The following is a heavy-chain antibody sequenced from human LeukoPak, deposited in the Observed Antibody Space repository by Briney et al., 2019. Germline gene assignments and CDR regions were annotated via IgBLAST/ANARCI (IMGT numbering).Heavy chain of an antibody. CDR3: AISQGSYYDTSGYLGGDY. J-gene: IGHJ4*02. Sequence: ASVKVSCKASGYTFTNYGIFWVRQAPGQGLEWMGWVSAYSGNTNYAQKLQGRVTMTTETSTSTAYMELESLRSDDTAVYYCAISQGSYYDTSGYLGGDYWGQGTLVTVSS. D-gene: IGHD3-22*01. V-gene: IGHV1-18*01. CDR1: GYTFTNYG. CDR2: VSAYSGNT.